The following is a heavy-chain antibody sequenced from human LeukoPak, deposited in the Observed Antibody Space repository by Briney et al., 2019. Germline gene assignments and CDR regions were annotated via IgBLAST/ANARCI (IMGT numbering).Heavy chain of an antibody. Sequence: QSGGSLRLSCAASGFTFSSYAMSWVRQAPGKGLEWVSAISGSGGSTYYADSVKGRFTISRDNSKNTLYLQMNSLRAEDTAVYYCAKDLTPASGWYWAGTYIDYWGQGTLVTVSS. J-gene: IGHJ4*02. CDR3: AKDLTPASGWYWAGTYIDY. CDR2: ISGSGGST. V-gene: IGHV3-23*01. CDR1: GFTFSSYA. D-gene: IGHD6-19*01.